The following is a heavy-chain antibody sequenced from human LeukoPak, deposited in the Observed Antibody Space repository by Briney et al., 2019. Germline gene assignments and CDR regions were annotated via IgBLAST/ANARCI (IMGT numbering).Heavy chain of an antibody. CDR1: GVSISSSPYH. V-gene: IGHV4-39*02. D-gene: IGHD3-22*01. CDR3: AREIDYDSTAYVY. CDR2: IYYSGSS. J-gene: IGHJ4*02. Sequence: SETLSLTCSVSGVSISSSPYHWGWIHQPPGKGLEWIGSIYYSGSSYSNPSLQSRVTMSIDTAKNQFSLKLSSVTAADTAVYYCAREIDYDSTAYVYWGRGTLVTVSS.